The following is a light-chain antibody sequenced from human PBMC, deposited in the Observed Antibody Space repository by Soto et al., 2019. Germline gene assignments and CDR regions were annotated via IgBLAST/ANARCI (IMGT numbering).Light chain of an antibody. Sequence: QSVLTQPASVSGSPGQSITISCTGTSSDVGSYNLVSWYQHHPGKTPKLMIYEGSRRPSGVSNRFSASKSGNTASLTISGLQAEDEAEYYCCSYETSSTYVFGSGTKV. CDR2: EGS. J-gene: IGLJ1*01. V-gene: IGLV2-23*01. CDR1: SSDVGSYNL. CDR3: CSYETSSTYV.